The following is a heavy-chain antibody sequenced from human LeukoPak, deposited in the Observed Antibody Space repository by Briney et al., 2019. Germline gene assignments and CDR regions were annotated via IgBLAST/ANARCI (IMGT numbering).Heavy chain of an antibody. CDR2: ISPYNGDT. CDR3: ARGGSGWLGNYFDY. Sequence: ASVKVSCKASGYTFSNYAFSWVRQAPGQGPEWMGWISPYNGDTYYAQKFQGRVTMTTDASTNTAYMELRSLRSDDTAVYYCARGGSGWLGNYFDYWGQGTLVTVSS. CDR1: GYTFSNYA. D-gene: IGHD6-19*01. J-gene: IGHJ4*02. V-gene: IGHV1-18*01.